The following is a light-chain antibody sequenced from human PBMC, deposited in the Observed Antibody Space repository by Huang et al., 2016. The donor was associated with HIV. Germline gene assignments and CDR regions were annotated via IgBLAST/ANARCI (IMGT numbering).Light chain of an antibody. V-gene: IGKV1-33*01. Sequence: DIQMTQSPSSLSASVGDRATITCQASQDINNYLRWFQQKPGKATKLLIYDASTLETGVPSRFSGGGSGTDFTLTISSLQPEDIATYYCQQYDDLPLTFGGGTKLDI. J-gene: IGKJ4*01. CDR2: DAS. CDR3: QQYDDLPLT. CDR1: QDINNY.